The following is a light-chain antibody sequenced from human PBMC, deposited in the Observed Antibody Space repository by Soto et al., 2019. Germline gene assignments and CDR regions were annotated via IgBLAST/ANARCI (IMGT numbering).Light chain of an antibody. Sequence: EIVLTQSPGTLSLSPGERATLSCRASQSVGRNYLAWFQQKSGQAPRLVIYGASSRAAGITDRLSGSGSGTDFTLTISRLEPEDFAVYYCQQYATSPITFGQGTRLEI. J-gene: IGKJ5*01. V-gene: IGKV3-20*01. CDR2: GAS. CDR1: QSVGRNY. CDR3: QQYATSPIT.